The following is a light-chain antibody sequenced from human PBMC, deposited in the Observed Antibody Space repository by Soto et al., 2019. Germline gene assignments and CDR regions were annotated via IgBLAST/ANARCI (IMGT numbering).Light chain of an antibody. CDR1: NSNIGSNT. J-gene: IGLJ1*01. CDR3: AAWDDSLNGRV. V-gene: IGLV1-44*01. Sequence: QSVLPQPPSASGTPGQRVTLSCSGSNSNIGSNTVNWYQQLPGTAPKLLIYYDNLRPSGVPDRISGSKSGTSASLAISGLQSDDEADYYCAAWDDSLNGRVFGTGTQLTVL. CDR2: YDN.